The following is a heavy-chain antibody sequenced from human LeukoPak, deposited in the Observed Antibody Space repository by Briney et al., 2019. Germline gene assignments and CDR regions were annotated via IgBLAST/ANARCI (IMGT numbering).Heavy chain of an antibody. CDR1: GFTFSSNA. CDR2: INGGGGST. CDR3: AKGHSRSWILFDY. J-gene: IGHJ4*02. Sequence: GGSLRLSCAASGFTFSSNAMSWVRQAAGKGLEWVSIINGGGGSTYYADSVKGRFTISRDNSKNTLYLQMNSLRAEDTAVYYCAKGHSRSWILFDYRGQGTLVTVSS. D-gene: IGHD6-13*01. V-gene: IGHV3-23*01.